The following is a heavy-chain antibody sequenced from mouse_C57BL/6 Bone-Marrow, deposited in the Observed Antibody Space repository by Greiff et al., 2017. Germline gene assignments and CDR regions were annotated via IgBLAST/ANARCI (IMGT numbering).Heavy chain of an antibody. CDR2: ISSGSSTI. CDR3: AREVWDDYFDY. Sequence: EVQLQESGGGLVKPGGSLKLSCAASGFTFSDYGMHWVRQAPEKGLEWVAYISSGSSTIYYADTVKGRFTISRDNAKNTLFLQMTSLRSEDTAMYYCAREVWDDYFDYWGQGTTLTVSS. D-gene: IGHD4-1*01. CDR1: GFTFSDYG. V-gene: IGHV5-17*01. J-gene: IGHJ2*01.